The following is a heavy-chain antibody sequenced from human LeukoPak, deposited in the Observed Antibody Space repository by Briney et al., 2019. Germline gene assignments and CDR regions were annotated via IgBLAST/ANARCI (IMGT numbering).Heavy chain of an antibody. V-gene: IGHV4-59*01. Sequence: PSETLSLTCTVSGGSISSYYWSWIRQPPGKGLEWIGYIYYSGSTNYNPSLKSRVTISVDTSKNQFSLKLSSVTAADTAVYYCVRGCSSTSCYGLYYFDYWGQGTLVTVSS. CDR1: GGSISSYY. CDR3: VRGCSSTSCYGLYYFDY. J-gene: IGHJ4*02. D-gene: IGHD2-2*01. CDR2: IYYSGST.